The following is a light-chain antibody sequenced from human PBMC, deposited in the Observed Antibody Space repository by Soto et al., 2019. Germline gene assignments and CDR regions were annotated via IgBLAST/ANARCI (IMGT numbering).Light chain of an antibody. Sequence: EIVMTQSPATLSVSPVERATLSCRASQGVNTNLAWYQQKPGQAPQLLIYGASTRATGVPARFNGSGSGTEFTLTITSLQSEDFATYSCQQYNSWPRTFGHGTKV. CDR2: GAS. V-gene: IGKV3-15*01. J-gene: IGKJ1*01. CDR3: QQYNSWPRT. CDR1: QGVNTN.